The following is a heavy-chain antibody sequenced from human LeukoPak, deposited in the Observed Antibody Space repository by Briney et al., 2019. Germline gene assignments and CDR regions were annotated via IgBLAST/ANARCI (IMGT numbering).Heavy chain of an antibody. CDR1: GGSISSGSYY. V-gene: IGHV4-61*02. Sequence: SQTLSLTCTVSGGSISSGSYYWSWIRQPAGKGLEWIGRIYTSGSTNYNPSLKSRVTISVDTSKNQFSLKLSSVTAADTAVYYCARDDYDFWSGTKNNCFDPWGQGTLVTVSS. CDR3: ARDDYDFWSGTKNNCFDP. CDR2: IYTSGST. D-gene: IGHD3-3*01. J-gene: IGHJ5*02.